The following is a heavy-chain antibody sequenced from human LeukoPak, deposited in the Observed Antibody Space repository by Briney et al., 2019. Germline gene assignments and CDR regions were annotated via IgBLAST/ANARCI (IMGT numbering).Heavy chain of an antibody. Sequence: GASVKVSCKASGYTFTSYGISWVRQAPGQGLEWMGWISAYNGNTNYAQKLQGRVTMTTDTSTSTAYMELRSLRSDDTAVYYCARGYCSGGSCYSYYYYMDVWGKGTTVTISS. J-gene: IGHJ6*03. CDR1: GYTFTSYG. V-gene: IGHV1-18*01. D-gene: IGHD2-15*01. CDR3: ARGYCSGGSCYSYYYYMDV. CDR2: ISAYNGNT.